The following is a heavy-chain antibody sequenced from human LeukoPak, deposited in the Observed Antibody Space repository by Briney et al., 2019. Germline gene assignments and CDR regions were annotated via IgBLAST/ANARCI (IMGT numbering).Heavy chain of an antibody. V-gene: IGHV3-23*01. CDR3: AKDPGWFGEDKNWYFDL. Sequence: GGSLRLSCAASGFTFNSYAMSWVRQAPGKGLEWVSTIGFGDDSAYYADSVKGRFTISRDNSKNTLYLQMNYLRAEDTAVYYCAKDPGWFGEDKNWYFDLWGRGTLVTVSS. CDR2: IGFGDDSA. CDR1: GFTFNSYA. J-gene: IGHJ2*01. D-gene: IGHD3-10*01.